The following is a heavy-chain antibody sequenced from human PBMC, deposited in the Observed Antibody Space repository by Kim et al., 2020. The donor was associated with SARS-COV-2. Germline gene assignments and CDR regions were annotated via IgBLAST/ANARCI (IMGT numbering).Heavy chain of an antibody. J-gene: IGHJ4*02. D-gene: IGHD1-26*01. V-gene: IGHV3-23*01. Sequence: YDATSVTVRFTISRDNSKNTLYLQMNSLRAEDTAVYYCAKGIVGATIFDYWGQGTLVTVSS. CDR3: AKGIVGATIFDY.